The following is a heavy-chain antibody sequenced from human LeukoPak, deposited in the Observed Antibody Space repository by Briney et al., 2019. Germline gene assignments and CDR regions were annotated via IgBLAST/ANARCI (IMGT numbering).Heavy chain of an antibody. CDR3: ARGPTISETGYLDY. V-gene: IGHV4-34*01. CDR1: GGSFSASY. CDR2: INHRGDT. Sequence: SETLSLTCAVYGGSFSASYWSWIRQSPGKGLEWIAEINHRGDTNYNPSVKSRVSISVDTSKNQFSLKVTSLTAADTAVYYCARGPTISETGYLDYWGQGTLVTVSS. J-gene: IGHJ4*03. D-gene: IGHD1-1*01.